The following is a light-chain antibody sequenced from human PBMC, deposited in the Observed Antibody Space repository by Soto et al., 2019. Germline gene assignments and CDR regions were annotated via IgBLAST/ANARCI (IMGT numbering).Light chain of an antibody. CDR3: QQYYRSSIT. J-gene: IGKJ5*01. Sequence: IQLTQSPSTLSASLGDRVTITCRASQSLNNFLAWYQQKPGKAPKLLSYDASTLERGVPSRFSGTGSGTEFTLTISSLQPDDFATYYCQQYYRSSITFGQGTRLEIK. V-gene: IGKV1-5*01. CDR2: DAS. CDR1: QSLNNF.